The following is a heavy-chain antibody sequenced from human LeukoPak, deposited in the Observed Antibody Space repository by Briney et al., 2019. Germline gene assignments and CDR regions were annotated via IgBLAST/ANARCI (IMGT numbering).Heavy chain of an antibody. D-gene: IGHD6-13*01. CDR2: IYHSGST. V-gene: IGHV4-4*02. CDR3: ARGYSSSWNYLDY. CDR1: GGSISSSNW. J-gene: IGHJ4*02. Sequence: PSETLSLTCAVSGGSISSSNWWSWVRQPPGKGLEWIGEIYHSGSTNYNPSLKSRVTISVDKSKNQFSLKLSSVTAADTAVYYCARGYSSSWNYLDYWGQGTLVTVSS.